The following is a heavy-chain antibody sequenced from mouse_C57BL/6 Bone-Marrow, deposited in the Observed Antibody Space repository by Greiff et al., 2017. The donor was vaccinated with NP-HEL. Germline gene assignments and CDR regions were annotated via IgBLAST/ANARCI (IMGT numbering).Heavy chain of an antibody. J-gene: IGHJ4*01. D-gene: IGHD2-4*01. CDR3: ARDMDYDYDRKCNYAMDY. CDR2: ISDGGSYT. Sequence: EVQGVESGGGLVKPGGSLKLSCAASGFTFSSYAMSWVRQTPEKRLEWVATISDGGSYTYYPDNVKGRFTISRDNAKNNLYLQMSHLKSEDTAMYYCARDMDYDYDRKCNYAMDYWGQGTSVTVSS. V-gene: IGHV5-4*01. CDR1: GFTFSSYA.